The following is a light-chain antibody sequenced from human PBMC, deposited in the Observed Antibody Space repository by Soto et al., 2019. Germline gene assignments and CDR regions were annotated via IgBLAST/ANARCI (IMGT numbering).Light chain of an antibody. CDR1: QSVSSY. V-gene: IGKV3-20*01. CDR3: QQYAIAPRT. CDR2: AAT. Sequence: EIVMTQSPTTLSVSPGERATLSCRASQSVSSYLVWHQQKPGQAPRLLIYAATRRATGIPDRFSGSGSGTEFTLTISRLEPEDFAVYYCQQYAIAPRTFGQGTKVDIK. J-gene: IGKJ1*01.